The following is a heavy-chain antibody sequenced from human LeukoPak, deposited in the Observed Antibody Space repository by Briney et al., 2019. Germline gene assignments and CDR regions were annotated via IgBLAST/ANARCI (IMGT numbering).Heavy chain of an antibody. V-gene: IGHV4-34*01. J-gene: IGHJ5*02. D-gene: IGHD3-3*01. CDR2: INHSGST. CDR3: ARRSTVRYDFWSGYPNWFDP. Sequence: SETLSLTCAVYGGSFSGYYWSWIRQPPGKGLEWIGEINHSGSTNYNPSLKSRVTISVDTSKNQFSLKLSSVTAADTAVYYCARRSTVRYDFWSGYPNWFDPWGQGTLVTVSS. CDR1: GGSFSGYY.